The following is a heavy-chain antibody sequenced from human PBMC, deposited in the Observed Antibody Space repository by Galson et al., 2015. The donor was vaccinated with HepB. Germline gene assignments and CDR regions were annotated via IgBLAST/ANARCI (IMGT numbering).Heavy chain of an antibody. V-gene: IGHV1-8*01. CDR2: MNPNSGNT. J-gene: IGHJ3*02. Sequence: SVKVSCKASGYTFTSYDINWVRQATGQGLEWMGWMNPNSGNTGYAQRFQGRVTMTRNTSISTAYMELSSLRSEDTAVYYCARGRGAVAPIDIWGQGTMVTVSS. CDR1: GYTFTSYD. CDR3: ARGRGAVAPIDI. D-gene: IGHD6-19*01.